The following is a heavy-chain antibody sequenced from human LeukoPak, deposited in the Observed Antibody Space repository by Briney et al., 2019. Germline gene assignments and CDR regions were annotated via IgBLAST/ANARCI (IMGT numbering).Heavy chain of an antibody. D-gene: IGHD5-24*01. CDR3: ARVRRDGYNYVYYYYYMDV. CDR1: GFTFSSYS. J-gene: IGHJ6*03. Sequence: PGGSLRLSCAASGFTFSSYSMNWVRQAPGKGLEWVSSISSSSSYIYYADSVKGRFTISRDNAKNSLYLQMNSLRAEDTAVYYCARVRRDGYNYVYYYYYMDVWGKGTTVTVFS. V-gene: IGHV3-21*01. CDR2: ISSSSSYI.